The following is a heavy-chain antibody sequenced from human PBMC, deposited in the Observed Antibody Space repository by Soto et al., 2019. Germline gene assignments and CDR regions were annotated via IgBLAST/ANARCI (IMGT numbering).Heavy chain of an antibody. J-gene: IGHJ4*02. Sequence: SETLSLTCGVSGGSLSGATYSWNWIRQPPGKGLERIGYIFPSGTTYYNPSLKSRVTISIDVSKNQFSLSLRSLTAADTAVYYCARSREFDYWSQGTLVTVSS. CDR3: ARSREFDY. CDR1: GGSLSGATYS. V-gene: IGHV4-30-2*01. CDR2: IFPSGTT.